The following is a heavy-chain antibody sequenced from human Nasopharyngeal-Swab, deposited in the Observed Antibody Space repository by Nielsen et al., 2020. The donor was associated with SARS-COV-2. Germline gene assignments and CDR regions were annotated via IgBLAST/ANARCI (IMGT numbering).Heavy chain of an antibody. D-gene: IGHD3-3*01. J-gene: IGHJ6*02. CDR3: AKDRGYDFWSGLLDV. Sequence: ESLKISCAASGFTFSSYAMSWVRQAPGKGLEWVSAISGSGGSTYYADSVKGRFTISRDNSKNTLYLQMNSLRAEDTAVYYCAKDRGYDFWSGLLDVWGQGTTVTVSS. V-gene: IGHV3-23*01. CDR1: GFTFSSYA. CDR2: ISGSGGST.